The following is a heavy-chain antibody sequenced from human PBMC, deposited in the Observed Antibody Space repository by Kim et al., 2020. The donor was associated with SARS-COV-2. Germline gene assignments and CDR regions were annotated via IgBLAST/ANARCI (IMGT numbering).Heavy chain of an antibody. Sequence: DYVDSVKGRFTISRDNAKSSVYLQMNSLRAEDTAVYYCAIGGYGSSWYWRHWGQGTLVTVSS. V-gene: IGHV3-7*03. J-gene: IGHJ4*02. CDR3: AIGGYGSSWYWRH. D-gene: IGHD6-13*01.